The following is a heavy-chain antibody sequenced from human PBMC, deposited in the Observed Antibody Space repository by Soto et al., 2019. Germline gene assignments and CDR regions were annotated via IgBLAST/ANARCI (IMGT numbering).Heavy chain of an antibody. D-gene: IGHD3-16*01. Sequence: EVQLVESGGGLVQPGGSLRLSCAASGFTLSDHYMDWVRQAPGKGLEWVGRTRNKANSCTTEHAASVKGRFSISRDDSKSSLYLQMNSLKTEDTAVYYCTRGAAAHLGESYHYGMDVWGQGTTVTVSS. CDR2: TRNKANSCTT. J-gene: IGHJ6*02. CDR3: TRGAAAHLGESYHYGMDV. V-gene: IGHV3-72*01. CDR1: GFTLSDHY.